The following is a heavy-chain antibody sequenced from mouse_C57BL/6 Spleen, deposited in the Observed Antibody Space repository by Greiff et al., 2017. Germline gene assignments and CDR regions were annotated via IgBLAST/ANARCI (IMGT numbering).Heavy chain of an antibody. D-gene: IGHD1-1*01. J-gene: IGHJ3*01. Sequence: EVKLVESGGGLVKPGGSLKLSCAASGFTFSDYGMHWVRQAPEKGLEGVAYLSSGSSTIYYADTVKGRFTMSRDNAKNTLFLQMTSLRSEDTAMYYCARNYYGSSYPFAYWGQGTLVTVSA. V-gene: IGHV5-17*01. CDR1: GFTFSDYG. CDR2: LSSGSSTI. CDR3: ARNYYGSSYPFAY.